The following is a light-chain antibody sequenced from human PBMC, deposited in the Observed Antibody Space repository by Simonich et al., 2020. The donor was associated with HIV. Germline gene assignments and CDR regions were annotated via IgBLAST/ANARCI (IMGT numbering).Light chain of an antibody. CDR2: KES. V-gene: IGKV1-5*03. J-gene: IGKJ1*01. Sequence: DIQMTQSPSSLSASVGDRVTITCRATHSIGSWLAWYQQKPGKAPKLLIYKESSLESGVPSRFSGSGSGTEFTLTIASLQPDDSATYYCQQYNSYWTFGQGTKVEIK. CDR3: QQYNSYWT. CDR1: HSIGSW.